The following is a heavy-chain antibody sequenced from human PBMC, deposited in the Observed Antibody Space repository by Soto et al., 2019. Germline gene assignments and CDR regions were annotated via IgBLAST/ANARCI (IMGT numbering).Heavy chain of an antibody. CDR2: ISYDASSA. V-gene: IGHV3-30-3*01. J-gene: IGHJ4*02. D-gene: IGHD2-15*01. CDR3: AREEGGVVVAATPLGY. CDR1: GFTFSSNA. Sequence: QVQLVESGGGVVQPGRSLRLSCAASGFTFSSNAMHWVRQAPGKGLEWVAVISYDASSAHYADSVKGRFTISRDSSKNTLYLQMNSLRAEDTAVYYCAREEGGVVVAATPLGYWGQGTLVTVSS.